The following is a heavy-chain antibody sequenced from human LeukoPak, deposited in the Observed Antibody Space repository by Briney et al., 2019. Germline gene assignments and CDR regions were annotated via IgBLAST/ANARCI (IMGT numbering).Heavy chain of an antibody. CDR3: ATTHYGGNSGYAFDI. V-gene: IGHV4-30-4*07. CDR2: IYYSGST. CDR1: GGSISSGGYS. J-gene: IGHJ3*02. Sequence: PSETLSLTCAVSGGSISSGGYSWSWIRQPPGKGLEWIGYIYYSGSTYYNPSLKSRVTISVDTSKNQFSPKLSSVTAADTAVYYCATTHYGGNSGYAFDIWGQGTMVTVSS. D-gene: IGHD4-23*01.